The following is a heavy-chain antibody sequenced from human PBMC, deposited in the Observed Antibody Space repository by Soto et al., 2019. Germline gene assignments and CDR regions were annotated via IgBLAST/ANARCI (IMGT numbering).Heavy chain of an antibody. CDR3: AKDMGGYSYGYGFDAFDI. Sequence: EVQLVESGGGLVQPGRSLRLSCAASGFTFDDYAMHWVRQAPGKGLEWVSGISWNSGSIGYADSVKGRFTISRDNAKNSLYLQMNSLRAEDTALYYCAKDMGGYSYGYGFDAFDIWGQGTMVTVSS. CDR2: ISWNSGSI. J-gene: IGHJ3*02. D-gene: IGHD5-18*01. CDR1: GFTFDDYA. V-gene: IGHV3-9*01.